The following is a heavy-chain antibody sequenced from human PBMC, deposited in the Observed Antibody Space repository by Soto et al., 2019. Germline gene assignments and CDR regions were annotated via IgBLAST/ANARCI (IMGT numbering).Heavy chain of an antibody. V-gene: IGHV3-15*01. CDR3: TTTRPGTNVFDN. Sequence: EVQLVESGGGLVEPGGSPRLSCAASGITFSNAWMNWVRKAPGKGLEYIGRIRSKTDGGTTEYAAPVEGRFTVSRDDSKNTLYLQMSGLKTEDTAVYYCTTTRPGTNVFDNWGQGTLVTVSS. CDR1: GITFSNAW. CDR2: IRSKTDGGTT. J-gene: IGHJ3*02. D-gene: IGHD6-13*01.